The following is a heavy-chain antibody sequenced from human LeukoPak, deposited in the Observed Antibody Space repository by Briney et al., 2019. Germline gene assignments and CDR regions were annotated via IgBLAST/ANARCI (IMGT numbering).Heavy chain of an antibody. D-gene: IGHD3-22*01. V-gene: IGHV1-46*01. CDR3: ARGTMLVVAEIDY. J-gene: IGHJ4*02. Sequence: ASVKVSCKASGYTFTSCYMHWVRQAPRQGLEWMGIVNPSGGSTSYAQKFQGRVTMTRDTSTSTVYMELSSLRSEDTAVYYCARGTMLVVAEIDYWGQGTLVTVSS. CDR2: VNPSGGST. CDR1: GYTFTSCY.